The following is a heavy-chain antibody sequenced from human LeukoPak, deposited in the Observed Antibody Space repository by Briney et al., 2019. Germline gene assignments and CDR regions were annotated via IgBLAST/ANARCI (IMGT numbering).Heavy chain of an antibody. CDR1: GGSISSSSYY. CDR2: IYYSGSP. Sequence: PSETLSLTCTVSGGSISSSSYYWGWIRQPPGKGLEWIGSIYYSGSPYYNPSLKSRVNISVDTSKNQFSLKLSSVTAADTAVYYCARHPVGFGESSDYWGQGTLVTVSS. CDR3: ARHPVGFGESSDY. J-gene: IGHJ4*02. V-gene: IGHV4-39*01. D-gene: IGHD3-10*01.